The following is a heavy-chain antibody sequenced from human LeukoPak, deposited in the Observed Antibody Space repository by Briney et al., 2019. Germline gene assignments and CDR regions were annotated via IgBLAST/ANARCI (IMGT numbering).Heavy chain of an antibody. CDR3: TRRGAVAADFDY. Sequence: PSETLSLTCAVYGGSFSGYYWSWIRQPPGKGLEWIGSIYYSGSIYYNPSLKSRVTISVDTSKNQFSLKLSSVTAADTAVYFCTRRGAVAADFDYWGQGTLVTVSS. J-gene: IGHJ4*02. CDR2: IYYSGSI. V-gene: IGHV4-34*01. CDR1: GGSFSGYY. D-gene: IGHD6-19*01.